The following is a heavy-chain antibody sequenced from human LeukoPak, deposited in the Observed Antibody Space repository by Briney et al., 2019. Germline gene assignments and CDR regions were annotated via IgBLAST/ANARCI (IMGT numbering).Heavy chain of an antibody. Sequence: GESLKISCKGSGYSFTSYWIGWVRQIPGKGLEWRGIIYPGDSDTRYSPSFQGQVTISADKSISTSYLQWSSLKASDTAMYYCARLSDGVYRTRFDYWGQGTLVTVSS. V-gene: IGHV5-51*01. CDR3: ARLSDGVYRTRFDY. J-gene: IGHJ4*02. CDR1: GYSFTSYW. D-gene: IGHD6-13*01. CDR2: IYPGDSDT.